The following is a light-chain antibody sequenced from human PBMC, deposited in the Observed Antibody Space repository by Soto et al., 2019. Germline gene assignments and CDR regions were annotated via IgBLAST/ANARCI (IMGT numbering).Light chain of an antibody. CDR2: RNN. V-gene: IGLV1-47*01. CDR1: SSNIGNTY. CDR3: AAWDDSMSGHVA. J-gene: IGLJ2*01. Sequence: QSVLTQPPSASGTPGQRVTISCSGSSSNIGNTYVYWYQQLPGTAPKLLIYRNNQRPSGGPDRCSGSKSCTSASLAISGLXXEDEXDXXXAAWDDSMSGHVAFGGGTKLTVL.